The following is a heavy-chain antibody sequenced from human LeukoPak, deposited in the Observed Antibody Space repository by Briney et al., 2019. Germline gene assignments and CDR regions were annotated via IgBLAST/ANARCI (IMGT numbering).Heavy chain of an antibody. Sequence: SETLSLTCSVPGDSLNSPNYNWGWIRQPPGKGLEWIGEINHSGSTNYNPSLKSRVTISVDTSKNQFSLRLTSVTAADTAVYYCARQTGSGLFILPGGQGTLVTVSS. D-gene: IGHD3/OR15-3a*01. CDR1: GDSLNSPNYN. CDR3: ARQTGSGLFILP. CDR2: INHSGST. V-gene: IGHV4-39*01. J-gene: IGHJ4*02.